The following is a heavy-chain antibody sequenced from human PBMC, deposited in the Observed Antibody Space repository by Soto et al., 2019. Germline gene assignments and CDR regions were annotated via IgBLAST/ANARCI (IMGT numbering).Heavy chain of an antibody. D-gene: IGHD2-15*01. CDR3: ARDWPYGVVAATRAFDI. V-gene: IGHV3-53*04. CDR1: GFTVSSNY. CDR2: IYSGGST. Sequence: EVQLVESGGGLVQPGGSLRLSCAASGFTVSSNYMSWVRQAPGKGLEWVSVIYSGGSTYYADSVKGRFTISRHNSKNTLYLQMNSLRAEDTAVSYCARDWPYGVVAATRAFDIWGQGTMVTVSS. J-gene: IGHJ3*02.